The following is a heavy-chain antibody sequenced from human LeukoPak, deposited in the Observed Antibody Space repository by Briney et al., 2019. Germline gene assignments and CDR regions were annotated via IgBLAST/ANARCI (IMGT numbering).Heavy chain of an antibody. Sequence: PGGSLRLSCAASGFTFDSFSINWVRQAPGKGLEWVSYISSSSSTIYYADSVKGRFTISRDNSKSTLYIQMNSLRAEDTAVYYCARAKPKNMVRGLIMRRESRYYFDYWGQGTLVTVSS. CDR1: GFTFDSFS. CDR3: ARAKPKNMVRGLIMRRESRYYFDY. V-gene: IGHV3-48*01. J-gene: IGHJ4*02. CDR2: ISSSSSTI. D-gene: IGHD3-10*01.